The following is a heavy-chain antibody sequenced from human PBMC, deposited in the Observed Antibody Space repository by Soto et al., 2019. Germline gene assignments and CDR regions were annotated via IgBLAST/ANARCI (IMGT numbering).Heavy chain of an antibody. Sequence: QITLKESGPPLVKPTQTLTLTCTFSGFSLSTSGVGVGWIRQPPGKALEWLALIYWDDDKRYSPSLKSRLTITKXTXXXQXXLTMTNMDPVDTATYYCAHRPSYCSGYSCYSGFDYWGQGTLVTVSS. CDR3: AHRPSYCSGYSCYSGFDY. CDR1: GFSLSTSGVG. CDR2: IYWDDDK. J-gene: IGHJ4*02. V-gene: IGHV2-5*02. D-gene: IGHD2-15*01.